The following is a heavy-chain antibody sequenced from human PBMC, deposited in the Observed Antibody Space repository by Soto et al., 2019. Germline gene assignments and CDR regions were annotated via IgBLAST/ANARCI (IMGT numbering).Heavy chain of an antibody. V-gene: IGHV4-59*01. Sequence: QLQLQESGPGLVKPSETLSLTCTVSGGSISDYYWSWIRQPPGKGLEWIGHIHYSGSTNYNSSLKSRVPLSLDTSKKQFSLKLTSVTAADTAVYYCARGRYSSVWYLGYWGQGTLVTVSS. CDR2: IHYSGST. J-gene: IGHJ4*02. D-gene: IGHD6-19*01. CDR1: GGSISDYY. CDR3: ARGRYSSVWYLGY.